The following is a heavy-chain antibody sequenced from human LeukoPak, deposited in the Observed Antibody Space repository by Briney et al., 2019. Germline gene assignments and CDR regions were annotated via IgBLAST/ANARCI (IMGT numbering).Heavy chain of an antibody. J-gene: IGHJ3*02. CDR3: AKGLASGYESGAFDI. CDR2: ISYEGSSK. V-gene: IGHV3-30*18. D-gene: IGHD5-12*01. Sequence: GKSLRLSCAASGFTFSSYALNWVRQAPGKGLEWVAMISYEGSSKRFGDSVKGRFSISRDNSKNTVDLQLNSLRAEDTAVYYCAKGLASGYESGAFDIWGQGTMIIVSP. CDR1: GFTFSSYA.